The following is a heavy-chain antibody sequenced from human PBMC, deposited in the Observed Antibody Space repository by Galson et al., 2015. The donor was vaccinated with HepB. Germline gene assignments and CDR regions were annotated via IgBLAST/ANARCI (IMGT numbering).Heavy chain of an antibody. J-gene: IGHJ4*02. CDR1: GFTFSSYG. Sequence: SLRLSCAASGFTFSSYGMHWVRQAPGKGLEWVAVIWYDGSNKYYADSVKGRFTISRDNSKNTLYLQMNSLRAEDTAVYYCARGFLEWLSSPFDYWGQGTLVTVSS. CDR3: ARGFLEWLSSPFDY. D-gene: IGHD3-3*01. V-gene: IGHV3-33*01. CDR2: IWYDGSNK.